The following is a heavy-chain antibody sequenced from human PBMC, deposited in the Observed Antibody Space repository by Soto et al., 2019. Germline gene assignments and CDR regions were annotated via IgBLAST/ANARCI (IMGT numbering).Heavy chain of an antibody. Sequence: QVQLQESGPGLVKPSGTLSLTCAVSGGSIRGHYWWSWVRQTPGNGLEWIGETYHGGATYYNPSLKSRVTISTDESKNQLSLKLNFVTAADTAVYYCAHQTISYTLDVWGQGTTVTVSS. CDR3: AHQTISYTLDV. D-gene: IGHD1-1*01. CDR1: GGSIRGHYW. J-gene: IGHJ6*02. V-gene: IGHV4-4*02. CDR2: TYHGGAT.